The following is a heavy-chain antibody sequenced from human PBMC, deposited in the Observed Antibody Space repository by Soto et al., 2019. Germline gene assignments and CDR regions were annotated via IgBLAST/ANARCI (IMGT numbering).Heavy chain of an antibody. CDR2: IIPILGIA. J-gene: IGHJ6*01. Sequence: QVQLVQSGAEVKKPGSSVKVSCKASGGTFSSYTISWVRQAPGQGLEWMGRIIPILGIANYAQKFQGRVTITADKSTSTAYMELSSLRSEDTAVYYCARGSPSYCSGGSCYSSLYYYYGMDVW. V-gene: IGHV1-69*02. D-gene: IGHD2-15*01. CDR1: GGTFSSYT. CDR3: ARGSPSYCSGGSCYSSLYYYYGMDV.